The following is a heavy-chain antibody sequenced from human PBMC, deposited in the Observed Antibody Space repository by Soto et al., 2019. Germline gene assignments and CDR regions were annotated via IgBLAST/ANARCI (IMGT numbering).Heavy chain of an antibody. CDR1: GYTFTTYA. CDR2: ITAGTGDT. CDR3: AREYAAGTI. V-gene: IGHV1-3*01. D-gene: IGHD1-1*01. J-gene: IGHJ4*02. Sequence: QVRLVQSGAEVKEPGASVKVSCRASGYTFTTYAIHWVRQAPGQRPEWMGWITAGTGDTKYSQRFLDRLIITRDTSANTASMELSSLTSEDTAVYFCAREYAAGTIWGQVTLVTVSS.